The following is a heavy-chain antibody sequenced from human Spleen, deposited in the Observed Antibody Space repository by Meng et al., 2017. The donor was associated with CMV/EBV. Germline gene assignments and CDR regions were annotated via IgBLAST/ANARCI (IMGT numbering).Heavy chain of an antibody. Sequence: GGSLRLSCAASGFTFSSYAMHWVRQAPGKGLEWVAVISYDGSNKYYADSVKGRFTISRDNSKNTLYLQMNSLRAEDTAVYYCARQMRGSSYYDFWSGLEGYYYYGMDVWGQGTTVTVSS. CDR3: ARQMRGSSYYDFWSGLEGYYYYGMDV. J-gene: IGHJ6*02. CDR1: GFTFSSYA. D-gene: IGHD3-3*01. V-gene: IGHV3-30*04. CDR2: ISYDGSNK.